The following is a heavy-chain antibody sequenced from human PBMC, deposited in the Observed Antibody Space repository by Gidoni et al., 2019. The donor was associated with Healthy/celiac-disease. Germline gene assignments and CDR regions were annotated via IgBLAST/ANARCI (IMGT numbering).Heavy chain of an antibody. CDR3: AKGSGSSGSYGGYFDY. J-gene: IGHJ4*02. D-gene: IGHD1-26*01. V-gene: IGHV3-23*01. CDR1: GFTFSSYA. Sequence: EVQLLESGGGLVQPGGSLRLSCAASGFTFSSYAMSWVRQAPGKGLEWVSAISGSGGSTYYADSVKGRFTISRDNSKNTLYLQMNSLRAEDTAVYYCAKGSGSSGSYGGYFDYWGQGTLVTVSS. CDR2: ISGSGGST.